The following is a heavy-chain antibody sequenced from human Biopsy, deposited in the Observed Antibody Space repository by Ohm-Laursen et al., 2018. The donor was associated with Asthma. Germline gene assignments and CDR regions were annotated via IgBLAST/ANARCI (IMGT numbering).Heavy chain of an antibody. Sequence: SSVKVSCKASGDSFNNFAISWVRQAPGQGLEWMGGLIPVLGTPDHAQMFEGRVTIIADESTSTAYMELSSLRFEDTAVYYCARGYSGTDRIVYYYSGLEVWGQGTTVTVSS. CDR2: LIPVLGTP. CDR1: GDSFNNFA. D-gene: IGHD5-12*01. CDR3: ARGYSGTDRIVYYYSGLEV. V-gene: IGHV1-69*01. J-gene: IGHJ6*02.